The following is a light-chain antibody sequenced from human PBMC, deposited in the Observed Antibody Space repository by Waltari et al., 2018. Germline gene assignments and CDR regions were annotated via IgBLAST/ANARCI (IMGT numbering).Light chain of an antibody. Sequence: QSALTHPRSVSGSPGQSVPISCPGTRSAVGGSHYVTWYHQYPGKPPKLMIYDVSKRPSGVPDRFSGSKSGNTASLTISGLQTEDEADYYCCSHAGTYVVFGGGTKLTVL. V-gene: IGLV2-11*01. J-gene: IGLJ2*01. CDR1: RSAVGGSHY. CDR2: DVS. CDR3: CSHAGTYVV.